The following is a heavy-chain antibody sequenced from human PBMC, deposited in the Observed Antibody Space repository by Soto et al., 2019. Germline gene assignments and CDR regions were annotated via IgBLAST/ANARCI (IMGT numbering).Heavy chain of an antibody. J-gene: IGHJ6*02. D-gene: IGHD1-26*01. CDR1: GYTFTSYD. Sequence: ASVKVSCKASGYTFTSYDINWVRQATGQGLEWMGWMNPNSGNTGYAQKFQGRVTMTRNTSISTAYMELSSLRSEDTAVYYCARGLGSWSYLRLGCYYYYGMDVWGQGTTVTVSS. CDR2: MNPNSGNT. V-gene: IGHV1-8*01. CDR3: ARGLGSWSYLRLGCYYYYGMDV.